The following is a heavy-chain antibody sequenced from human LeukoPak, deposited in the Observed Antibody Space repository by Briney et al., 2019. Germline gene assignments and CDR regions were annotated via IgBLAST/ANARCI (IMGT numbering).Heavy chain of an antibody. CDR3: AKEYCSGGSCYSYYFDY. Sequence: GGSLRLSCAASGFTLSTYAMNWVRQAPGKGLEWVSSISESGGTTDYADSVKGRFTISRDNPKNTLYLQMNSLRAEDTAVYYCAKEYCSGGSCYSYYFDYWGQGTLVTVSS. V-gene: IGHV3-23*01. D-gene: IGHD2-15*01. CDR2: ISESGGTT. J-gene: IGHJ4*02. CDR1: GFTLSTYA.